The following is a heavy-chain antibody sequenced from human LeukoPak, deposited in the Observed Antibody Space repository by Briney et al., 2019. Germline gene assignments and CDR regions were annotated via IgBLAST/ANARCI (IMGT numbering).Heavy chain of an antibody. CDR2: ISGSGGST. Sequence: PGGSLRLSCAASGFTFSSYAMSWVRQAPGKGLEWVSAISGSGGSTYYADSVKGRFTISRDNSKNTLYLQMNSLRAEDTAVYYCAEKTLYYYDSSGYSEHGDWGQGTLVTVSS. V-gene: IGHV3-23*01. D-gene: IGHD3-22*01. CDR1: GFTFSSYA. CDR3: AEKTLYYYDSSGYSEHGD. J-gene: IGHJ4*02.